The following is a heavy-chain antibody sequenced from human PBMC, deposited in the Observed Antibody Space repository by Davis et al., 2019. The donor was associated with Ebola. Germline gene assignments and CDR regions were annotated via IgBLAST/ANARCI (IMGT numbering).Heavy chain of an antibody. V-gene: IGHV3-7*01. J-gene: IGHJ4*02. CDR3: SFGDYGRPFEF. CDR2: IKQDGSEE. D-gene: IGHD4-17*01. Sequence: PGGSLRLSCAASGFTFNNFWMNWVRQAPRKGLEWVADIKQDGSEEVYVDSVEGRFSISRDNPRNLLYLQMDSLRAEDTAVYYCSFGDYGRPFEFWGQGTVVTVSP. CDR1: GFTFNNFW.